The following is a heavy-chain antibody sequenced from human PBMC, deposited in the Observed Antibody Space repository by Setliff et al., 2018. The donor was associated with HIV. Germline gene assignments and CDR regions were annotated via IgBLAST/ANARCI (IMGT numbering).Heavy chain of an antibody. CDR2: IYSTGDT. D-gene: IGHD3-22*01. Sequence: SETLSLTCAVYGGSFSGYYWSWIRQPPGKGLEWVGHIYSTGDTNYNPPLKSRVTLSADTSKNQLSLSLTSVTAADTAVYYCARVRLTMIMMVDYFDQWGQGTLVTVSS. V-gene: IGHV4-59*10. CDR3: ARVRLTMIMMVDYFDQ. CDR1: GGSFSGYY. J-gene: IGHJ4*02.